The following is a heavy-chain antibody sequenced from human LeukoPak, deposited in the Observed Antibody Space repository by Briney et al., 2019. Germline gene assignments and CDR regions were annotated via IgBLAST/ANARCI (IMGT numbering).Heavy chain of an antibody. D-gene: IGHD1-7*01. V-gene: IGHV1-2*02. CDR2: INPNSGGT. CDR3: ASQGITGTTYYMDV. J-gene: IGHJ6*03. Sequence: ASLKVSSKASGYTLTGYYMHCGRQAPGQGLEWMGGINPNSGGTNYAQKFQGRVTRTRDTSISTAYMELSRLRSDDTAVYYCASQGITGTTYYMDVWGKGTTDTVSS. CDR1: GYTLTGYY.